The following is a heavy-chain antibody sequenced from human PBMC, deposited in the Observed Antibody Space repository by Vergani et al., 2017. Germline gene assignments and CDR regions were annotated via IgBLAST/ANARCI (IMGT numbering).Heavy chain of an antibody. D-gene: IGHD3-10*01. Sequence: QVQLVQSGAEVKKPGSSVKVSCKASGVTFSSYAISWVRQAPGQGLEWMGGIIPIFGTANYAQMFQGRVTITADKSTSTAYMEMSRLRCEDTAVYYCAGARRKNSMVRSALVGAGYIACWGQGTLVTVSS. J-gene: IGHJ4*02. V-gene: IGHV1-69*06. CDR2: IIPIFGTA. CDR3: AGARRKNSMVRSALVGAGYIAC. CDR1: GVTFSSYA.